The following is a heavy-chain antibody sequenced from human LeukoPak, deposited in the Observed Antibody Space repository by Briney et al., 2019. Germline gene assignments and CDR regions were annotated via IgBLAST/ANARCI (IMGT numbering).Heavy chain of an antibody. CDR3: AKVLNTYPLGWDAALRYYYGMDV. CDR2: ISGSGGST. CDR1: GFTFSSYA. V-gene: IGHV3-23*01. Sequence: GGSLRLSCAASGFTFSSYAMSWVRQAPGKGLEWVSAISGSGGSTYYADSVKGRFTISRDNSKNTLYLQMNSLRAEDTAVYYCAKVLNTYPLGWDAALRYYYGMDVWGQGTTVTVSS. J-gene: IGHJ6*02. D-gene: IGHD1-26*01.